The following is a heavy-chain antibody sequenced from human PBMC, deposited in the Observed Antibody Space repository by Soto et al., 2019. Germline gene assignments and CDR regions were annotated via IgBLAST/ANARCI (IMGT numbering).Heavy chain of an antibody. J-gene: IGHJ5*02. CDR2: IFYSGST. D-gene: IGHD3-3*01. CDR1: GGSVNSYY. Sequence: PSETLSLTCTVSGGSVNSYYWSWIRQPPGKGLEWIGYIFYSGSTKSNPSLKSRVTMSVDTSKNQFSLRLSSVTAADTAIYYCATRITVFGLLIPPFDPWGQGTQVTVSS. V-gene: IGHV4-59*02. CDR3: ATRITVFGLLIPPFDP.